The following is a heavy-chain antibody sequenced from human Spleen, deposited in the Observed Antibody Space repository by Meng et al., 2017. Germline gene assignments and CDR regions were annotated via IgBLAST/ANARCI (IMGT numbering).Heavy chain of an antibody. Sequence: ASVKVSCKASGYTFTGYDINWVRQATGQGLEWMGWMNPNSGNTGYAQKFQGRVTMTRNTSISTAYMELSSLRSEDTAVYYCARGYCSGGSCYRHWFDPWGQGTLVTVSS. J-gene: IGHJ5*02. CDR3: ARGYCSGGSCYRHWFDP. CDR1: GYTFTGYD. CDR2: MNPNSGNT. V-gene: IGHV1-8*01. D-gene: IGHD2-15*01.